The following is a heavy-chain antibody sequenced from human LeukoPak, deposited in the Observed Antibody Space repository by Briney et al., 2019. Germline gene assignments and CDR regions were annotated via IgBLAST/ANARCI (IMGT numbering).Heavy chain of an antibody. D-gene: IGHD3-3*01. CDR1: GFTFSSYW. J-gene: IGHJ3*02. V-gene: IGHV3-7*01. Sequence: GGSLRLSCAASGFTFSSYWMSWVRQAPGKGLEWVANIKQDGSVKYYVDSVKGRFTISRDNAKNSLYLQMNSLRAEDTAVYYCAREDRTLSRITIFGVVMGYAFDIWGQGPMVTVSS. CDR2: IKQDGSVK. CDR3: AREDRTLSRITIFGVVMGYAFDI.